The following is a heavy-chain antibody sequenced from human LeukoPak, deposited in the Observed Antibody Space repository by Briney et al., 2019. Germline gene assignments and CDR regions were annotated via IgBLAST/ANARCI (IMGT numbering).Heavy chain of an antibody. D-gene: IGHD3-10*02. V-gene: IGHV4-61*01. CDR3: ARTDYYNVFFDY. CDR1: GGSVSSGSYY. CDR2: IYYSGST. Sequence: PSETLSLTCTVSGGSVSSGSYYWSWIRQPPGKGLEWIGYIYYSGSTNYNPSLKSRVTISVDTSKDQFSLKLSSVTAADTAVYYCARTDYYNVFFDYWGQGTLVTVSS. J-gene: IGHJ4*02.